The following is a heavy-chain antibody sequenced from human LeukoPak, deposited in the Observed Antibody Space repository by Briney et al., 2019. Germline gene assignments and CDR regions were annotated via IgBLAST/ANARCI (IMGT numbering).Heavy chain of an antibody. Sequence: PGGSLRLSCAASGFTVSSNYMSWVRQAPGKGLEWVSVVYSGGNTYYADSVKGRFTISRDNSKNTLYLQMNSLRAEDTAVYYCARPYSSSWSDAFDIWGQGTMVTVSS. CDR3: ARPYSSSWSDAFDI. CDR2: VYSGGNT. D-gene: IGHD6-13*01. CDR1: GFTVSSNY. J-gene: IGHJ3*02. V-gene: IGHV3-53*01.